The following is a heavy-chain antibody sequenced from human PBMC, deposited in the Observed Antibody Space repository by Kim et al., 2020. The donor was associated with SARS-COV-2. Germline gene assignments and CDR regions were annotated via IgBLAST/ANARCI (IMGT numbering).Heavy chain of an antibody. CDR3: SSSTLGAYFYY. V-gene: IGHV3-53*01. Sequence: GGSLRLSCAVSGSSVRSSDMTWVRQAPGKGLEWVSAIHDAGSTYYADSVKGRFTISRGIPKDTHYLPMNSLIAEDTAVYYCSSSTLGAYFYYWGQGSLVTVPS. CDR2: IHDAGST. CDR1: GSSVRSSD. D-gene: IGHD7-27*01. J-gene: IGHJ4*02.